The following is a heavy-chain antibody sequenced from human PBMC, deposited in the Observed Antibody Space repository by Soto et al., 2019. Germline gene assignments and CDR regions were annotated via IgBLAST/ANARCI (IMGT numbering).Heavy chain of an antibody. J-gene: IGHJ4*02. CDR3: TRGYDQGGNY. CDR2: IKPSGGST. CDR1: GYTFTSYY. Sequence: QVQLVQSGAEVKKPGASVKVSCKASGYTFTSYYMHWVRQDPGQGLEWMGIIKPSGGSTTYAQKFEARVTMTRDTSASTVYIELSSLRSEDTAVDYCTRGYDQGGNYWGQGTLVTVSS. V-gene: IGHV1-46*03. D-gene: IGHD1-1*01.